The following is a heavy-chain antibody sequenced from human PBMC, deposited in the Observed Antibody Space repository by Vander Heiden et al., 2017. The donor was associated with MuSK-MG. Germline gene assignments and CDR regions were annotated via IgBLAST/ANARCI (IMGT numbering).Heavy chain of an antibody. CDR3: ARVATGATATSDY. CDR1: GYTFTSYA. J-gene: IGHJ4*02. Sequence: QVPLVQSGSELKKPGSRVKVSCKASGYTFTSYAMNWVRQAPGQGVEWVGGINTNTGNPTYAQGFTGRFVFSLDTSVSTAYLQISSLKAEDTAVYYCARVATGATATSDYWGQGTLVTVSS. CDR2: INTNTGNP. V-gene: IGHV7-4-1*02. D-gene: IGHD4-17*01.